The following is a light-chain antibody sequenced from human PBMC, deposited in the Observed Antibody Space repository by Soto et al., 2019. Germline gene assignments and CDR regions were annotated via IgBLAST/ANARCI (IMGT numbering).Light chain of an antibody. CDR1: SSDVGGYNY. CDR2: DVS. J-gene: IGLJ1*01. CDR3: SSYTNSSPFV. V-gene: IGLV2-14*01. Sequence: QSVLTQPASVSGSPGQSITISCTGPSSDVGGYNYVSWYQQHPGKAPKLMIYDVSNWPSGVSSRFSGSKSGNTASLTISGLQAEDEADYYCSSYTNSSPFVFGTGTKVTVL.